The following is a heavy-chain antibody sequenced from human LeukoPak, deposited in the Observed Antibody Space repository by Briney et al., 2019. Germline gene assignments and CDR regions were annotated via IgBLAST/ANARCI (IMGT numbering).Heavy chain of an antibody. J-gene: IGHJ3*02. D-gene: IGHD6-19*01. Sequence: GASVKVSCKASGYTFTSYGISWVRQAPGQGLEWMGWISAYNGNTNYAQKLQGRVTMTTDTSTSTAYMELRSLRSDDTAVYYCAKGWGNIAVALNDAFDIWSQGTMVTVSS. V-gene: IGHV1-18*01. CDR1: GYTFTSYG. CDR2: ISAYNGNT. CDR3: AKGWGNIAVALNDAFDI.